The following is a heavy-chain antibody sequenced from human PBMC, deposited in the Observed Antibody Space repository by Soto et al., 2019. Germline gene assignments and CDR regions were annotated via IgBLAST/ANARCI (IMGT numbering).Heavy chain of an antibody. CDR2: ISTHGGST. CDR1: GFTFSNYW. Sequence: EVQLVESGGDLVQPGGSLRLSCAASGFTFSNYWMHWVRQAPGKKLEYVSGISTHGGSTYYANSVKGRFTISRDNSRNTLYLQMGSLSAEDIAVYYCARHYGSGTYIYFEYGGQGTLVTVAS. D-gene: IGHD3-10*01. V-gene: IGHV3-64*01. J-gene: IGHJ4*02. CDR3: ARHYGSGTYIYFEY.